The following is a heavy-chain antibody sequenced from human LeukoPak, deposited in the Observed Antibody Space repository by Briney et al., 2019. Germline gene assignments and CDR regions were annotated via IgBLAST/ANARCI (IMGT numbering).Heavy chain of an antibody. V-gene: IGHV3-15*01. CDR2: IKSKTDGGTT. CDR1: GFTFSHAW. Sequence: GGSLRLSCAASGFTFSHAWMTWVRQAPGKGLEWVGRIKSKTDGGTTDYAAPVKGRFTISRDDSKNTLHLQMNSLKTEDTAVYYCTTEDIVVVVGAYDPWGQGTLVTVSS. CDR3: TTEDIVVVVGAYDP. J-gene: IGHJ5*02. D-gene: IGHD2-15*01.